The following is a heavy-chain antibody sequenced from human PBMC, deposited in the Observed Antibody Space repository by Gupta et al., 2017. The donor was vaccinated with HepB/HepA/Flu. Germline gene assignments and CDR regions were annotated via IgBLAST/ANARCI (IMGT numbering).Heavy chain of an antibody. D-gene: IGHD2-15*01. V-gene: IGHV3-33*01. Sequence: QVQLVESGGGVVQPGRSLRLSCAASGFTFSNYGMHWVRQAPGKGLGWVAVIWYDGSNKYYADSVKGRFTISRDNSKNTLYLQMNSLRAEDTAVYYCASSGYGYCSGGSCYSGTGWFDPWGQGTLVTVSS. J-gene: IGHJ5*02. CDR1: GFTFSNYG. CDR3: ASSGYGYCSGGSCYSGTGWFDP. CDR2: IWYDGSNK.